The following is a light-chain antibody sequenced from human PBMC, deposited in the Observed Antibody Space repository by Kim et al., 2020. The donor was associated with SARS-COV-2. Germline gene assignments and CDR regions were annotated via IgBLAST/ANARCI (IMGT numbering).Light chain of an antibody. CDR1: KLGEKY. CDR3: QTWDSITVV. CDR2: QDT. V-gene: IGLV3-1*01. J-gene: IGLJ2*01. Sequence: VSPGQTATITCSGDKLGEKYACWYQQKPGQSPVLVIYQDTKRPSGIPERFSGSNSGNTATLTISGTQAMDEADYYCQTWDSITVVFGGGTQLTVL.